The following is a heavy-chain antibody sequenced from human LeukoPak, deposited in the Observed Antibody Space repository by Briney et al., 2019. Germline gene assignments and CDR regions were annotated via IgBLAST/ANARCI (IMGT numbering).Heavy chain of an antibody. CDR1: GYTFTGYY. CDR2: INPNSGGT. D-gene: IGHD3-22*01. J-gene: IGHJ4*02. Sequence: ASVKVSCKASGYTFTGYYMHWVRQAPGQGLEWMGWINPNSGGTNYAQKFQGRVTMTRDTSISTAYMALSRLRSDDTAVYYCARVPYYYDSSGYLGYWGQGTLVTVSS. V-gene: IGHV1-2*02. CDR3: ARVPYYYDSSGYLGY.